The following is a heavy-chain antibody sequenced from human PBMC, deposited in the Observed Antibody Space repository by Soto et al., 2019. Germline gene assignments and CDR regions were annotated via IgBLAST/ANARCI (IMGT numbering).Heavy chain of an antibody. CDR1: GFTFSSYS. J-gene: IGHJ4*02. CDR3: ARDLTYDFWSGSAFDY. V-gene: IGHV3-48*01. D-gene: IGHD3-3*01. Sequence: EVQLVESGGGLVQPGGSLRLSCAASGFTFSSYSMNWVRQAPGKGLEWVSYISSSSSTIYYADSVKGRFTISRDNAKNSPYLQMNSLRAEDTAVYYCARDLTYDFWSGSAFDYWGQGTLVTVSS. CDR2: ISSSSSTI.